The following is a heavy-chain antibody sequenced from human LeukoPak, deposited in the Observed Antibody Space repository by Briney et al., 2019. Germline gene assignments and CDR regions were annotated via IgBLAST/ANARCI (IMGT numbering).Heavy chain of an antibody. CDR2: ISYDGSNK. D-gene: IGHD7-27*01. Sequence: GRSLRLSCAASGSTFSSYGMHWVRQAPGKGLEWVAVISYDGSNKYYADSVKGRFTISRDNSKNTLYLQMNSLRAEDTAVYYCAKGLGRGDYGMDVWGQGTTVTVSS. V-gene: IGHV3-30*18. CDR1: GSTFSSYG. CDR3: AKGLGRGDYGMDV. J-gene: IGHJ6*02.